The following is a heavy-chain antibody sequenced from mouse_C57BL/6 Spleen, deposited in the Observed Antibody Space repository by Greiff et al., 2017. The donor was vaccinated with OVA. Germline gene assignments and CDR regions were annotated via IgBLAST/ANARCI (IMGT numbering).Heavy chain of an antibody. CDR3: ARRDSSGLFDY. D-gene: IGHD3-2*02. Sequence: QVQLKQSGAELVKPGASVKISCKASGYAFSSYWMNWVKQRPGKGLEWIGQIYPGDGDTNYNGKFKGKATLTADKSSSTAYMQLISLTSEDSAVYFCARRDSSGLFDYWGQGTTLTVSS. J-gene: IGHJ2*01. CDR1: GYAFSSYW. V-gene: IGHV1-80*01. CDR2: IYPGDGDT.